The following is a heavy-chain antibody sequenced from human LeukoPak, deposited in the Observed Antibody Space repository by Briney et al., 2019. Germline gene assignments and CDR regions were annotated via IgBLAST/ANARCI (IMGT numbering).Heavy chain of an antibody. CDR2: IYHSGST. J-gene: IGHJ4*02. CDR3: ARSKAAAGFDY. V-gene: IGHV4-38-2*01. CDR1: GYSISSGYY. D-gene: IGHD6-13*01. Sequence: SETLSFTCAVSGYSISSGYYWGWIRQPPGKGLEWIGSIYHSGSTYYNPSLKSRVTISVDTSKNQFSLKLSSVTAADTAVYYCARSKAAAGFDYWGQGTLVTVSS.